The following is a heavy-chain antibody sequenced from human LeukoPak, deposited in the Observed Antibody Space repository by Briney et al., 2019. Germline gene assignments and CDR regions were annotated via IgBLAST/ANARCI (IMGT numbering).Heavy chain of an antibody. V-gene: IGHV3-30*02. CDR3: AKDYFYFDSSGYSPVDY. CDR2: IRYDGSNK. J-gene: IGHJ4*02. Sequence: GGSLRLSCAAPGFTFSSCGMHWVRQAPGKGLEWVAFIRYDGSNKYYADFMKGRFTISRDNSKNTLYLQMNSLRAEDTAVYYCAKDYFYFDSSGYSPVDYWGQGTLVTVSS. CDR1: GFTFSSCG. D-gene: IGHD3-22*01.